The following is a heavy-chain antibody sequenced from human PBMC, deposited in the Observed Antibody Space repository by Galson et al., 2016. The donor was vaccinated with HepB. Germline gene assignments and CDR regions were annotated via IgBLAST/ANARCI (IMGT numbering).Heavy chain of an antibody. D-gene: IGHD1-1*01. CDR2: IFYSGDT. Sequence: ETLSLTCTVSGASIRDYYWSWIRLSPGKGLEWIGYIFYSGDTDYNPSLKSRVTISADTSKNQFSLKLTSVTAADTALYYCARDRLASTGTRWFDPWGQGTLVTVSS. V-gene: IGHV4-59*01. CDR1: GASIRDYY. CDR3: ARDRLASTGTRWFDP. J-gene: IGHJ5*02.